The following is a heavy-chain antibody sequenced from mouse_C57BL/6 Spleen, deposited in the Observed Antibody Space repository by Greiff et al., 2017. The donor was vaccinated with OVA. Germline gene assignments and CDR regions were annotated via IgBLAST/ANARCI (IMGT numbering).Heavy chain of an antibody. CDR2: IDPETGGT. CDR3: TRWGQSRYFDY. J-gene: IGHJ2*01. CDR1: GYTFTDYE. Sequence: QVQLQQSGAELVRPGASVTLSCKASGYTFTDYEMHWVKQTPVHGLEWIGAIDPETGGTAYNQKFKGKAILTADKSSSTAYMELRSLTSEDSAVYYCTRWGQSRYFDYWGQGTTLTVSS. V-gene: IGHV1-15*01.